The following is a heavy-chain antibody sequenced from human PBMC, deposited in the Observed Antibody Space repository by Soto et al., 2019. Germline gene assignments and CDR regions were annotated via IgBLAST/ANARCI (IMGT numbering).Heavy chain of an antibody. CDR1: GGSSSHGGYY. V-gene: IGHV4-31*03. Sequence: QVQLQESGPGLVKPSQTLSLTCTVSGGSSSHGGYYWTWIRQIPGMGLEWIGYIYYSGSTYYNPSLKSRISISVDTSKSQFSLRLSSMTAADTAVYYCATSSVRSPWYFDLWGRGTLVTVSS. CDR3: ATSSVRSPWYFDL. CDR2: IYYSGST. J-gene: IGHJ2*01. D-gene: IGHD3-10*01.